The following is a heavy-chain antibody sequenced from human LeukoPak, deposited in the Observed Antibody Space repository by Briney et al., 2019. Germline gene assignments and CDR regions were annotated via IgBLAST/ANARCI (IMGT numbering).Heavy chain of an antibody. CDR2: IYYSGST. D-gene: IGHD2-2*01. V-gene: IGHV4-30-4*01. CDR3: ARELSCSSTSCYDY. J-gene: IGHJ4*02. CDR1: GGSISSGDYH. Sequence: PSETLSLTCTVSGGSISSGDYHWSWIRQPPGKGLEWIGYIYYSGSTYYNPSLKSRVTISVDTSKNQFSLKLSSVTAADTAVYYCARELSCSSTSCYDYWGQGTLVTVSS.